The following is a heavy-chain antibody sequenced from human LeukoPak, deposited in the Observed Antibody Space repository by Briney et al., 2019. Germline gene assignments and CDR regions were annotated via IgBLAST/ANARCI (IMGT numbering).Heavy chain of an antibody. CDR1: AFSVSTKY. CDR2: LYSGSST. V-gene: IGHV3-53*01. D-gene: IGHD3-10*01. J-gene: IGHJ2*01. Sequence: GGSLRLSCDGSAFSVSTKYMMWVRQAPGKGLEWVSILYSGSSTYYTDSVKGRFTVSRDDSKNTLYLHMNSLGVEDTAVYYCARVGDHYHWYLDVWGRGTLVTVSS. CDR3: ARVGDHYHWYLDV.